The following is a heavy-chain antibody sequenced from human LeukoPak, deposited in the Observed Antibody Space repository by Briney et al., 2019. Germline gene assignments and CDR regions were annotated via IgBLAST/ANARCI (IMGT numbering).Heavy chain of an antibody. CDR3: AREAAWGQWYFDL. CDR2: IASDGGPK. D-gene: IGHD6-19*01. CDR1: GFPFHDHG. V-gene: IGHV3-30*03. Sequence: PGTSLRLSCVASGFPFHDHGIQWVRQAPGKGLEWVAVIASDGGPKVYADFVKGRFTLSRDNSKNTVFLQMNSLSVEDTAVYYCAREAAWGQWYFDLWGQGAPVTVSS. J-gene: IGHJ4*02.